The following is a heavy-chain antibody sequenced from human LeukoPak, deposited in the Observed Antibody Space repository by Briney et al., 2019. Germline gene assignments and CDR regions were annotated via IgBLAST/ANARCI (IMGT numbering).Heavy chain of an antibody. CDR3: ARHRRKYQLLAEFDY. Sequence: PSQTLSLTCAVSGGSISSGGYSWSWIRQPPGKALEWIGYIYHDGITYYNPSLKSRVTISVDGSRTQFSLKLSSVTAADTAVYYCARHRRKYQLLAEFDYWGQGTLVTVSS. D-gene: IGHD2-2*01. J-gene: IGHJ4*02. V-gene: IGHV4-30-2*01. CDR1: GGSISSGGYS. CDR2: IYHDGIT.